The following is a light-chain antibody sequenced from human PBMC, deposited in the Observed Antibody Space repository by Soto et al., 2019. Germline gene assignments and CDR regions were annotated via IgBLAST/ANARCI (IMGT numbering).Light chain of an antibody. CDR3: SSYTSSSTLGV. V-gene: IGLV2-14*01. CDR2: EVS. J-gene: IGLJ1*01. Sequence: QSVLTQPASVSWSPVQSITISCTRTSSDVGVYNYVSWDQQHPGKAPKLMIYEVSNRPSGVSNRFSGSKSGNTASLTISGLQAEDEADYYCSSYTSSSTLGVFGTGTKVTVL. CDR1: SSDVGVYNY.